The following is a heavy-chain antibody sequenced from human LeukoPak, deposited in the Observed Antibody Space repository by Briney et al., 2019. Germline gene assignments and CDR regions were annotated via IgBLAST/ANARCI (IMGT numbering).Heavy chain of an antibody. CDR3: ASQPYDSSGYYLL. D-gene: IGHD3-22*01. Sequence: PGGSLRLSCAASGFTFSSYSMNWVRQAPGKGLEWVSSISSSSSYIYYADSVKGRFTISRDNAKKSLYLQMNSLRAEDTAVYYCASQPYDSSGYYLLWGQGTLVTVSS. CDR2: ISSSSSYI. V-gene: IGHV3-21*01. CDR1: GFTFSSYS. J-gene: IGHJ4*02.